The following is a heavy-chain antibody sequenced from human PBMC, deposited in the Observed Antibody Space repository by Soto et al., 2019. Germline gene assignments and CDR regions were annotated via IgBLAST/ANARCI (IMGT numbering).Heavy chain of an antibody. CDR2: ISYDGSNK. Sequence: GKGLEWVAVISYDGSNKYYADSVKGRFTISRDNSKNTLYLQMNSLRAEDTAVYYCAKDRDFWSGYCLDYWGQGTLVTVSS. CDR3: AKDRDFWSGYCLDY. D-gene: IGHD3-3*01. V-gene: IGHV3-30*18. J-gene: IGHJ4*02.